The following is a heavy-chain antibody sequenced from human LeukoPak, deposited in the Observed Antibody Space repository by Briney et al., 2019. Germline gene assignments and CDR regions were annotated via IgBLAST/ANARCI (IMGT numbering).Heavy chain of an antibody. CDR2: ISAYNGDT. CDR3: ARDRAGGVDFWSGYQGGDGFDP. J-gene: IGHJ5*02. V-gene: IGHV1-18*01. D-gene: IGHD3-3*01. Sequence: ASVKVSCKASGYTFSSHGISWVRQAPGQGLEWMGWISAYNGDTNYAQKFQGRVTITADESTSTAYMELSSLRSEDTAVYYCARDRAGGVDFWSGYQGGDGFDPWGQGTLVTVSS. CDR1: GYTFSSHG.